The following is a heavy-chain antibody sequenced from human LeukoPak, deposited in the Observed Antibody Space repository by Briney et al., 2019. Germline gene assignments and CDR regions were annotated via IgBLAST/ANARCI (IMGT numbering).Heavy chain of an antibody. CDR2: IYSSGST. Sequence: GGSLRLSCAASGFTFSSYWMNWARQAPGKGLTWVSVIYSSGSTYYADSVKGRFAISRDDSKNTLHLQMNSLRAEDTAMYYCTRAHGRITRDAYLDYWGQGTLVTVSS. CDR1: GFTFSSYW. V-gene: IGHV3-53*01. D-gene: IGHD3-10*01. CDR3: TRAHGRITRDAYLDY. J-gene: IGHJ4*02.